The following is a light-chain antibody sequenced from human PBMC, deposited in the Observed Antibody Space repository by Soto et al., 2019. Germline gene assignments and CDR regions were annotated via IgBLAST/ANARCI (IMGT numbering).Light chain of an antibody. J-gene: IGKJ1*01. V-gene: IGKV1-39*01. CDR3: QHSYSAPWT. CDR1: QSISSY. Sequence: DIQITQSPSSLSASVGDRVTITCRASQSISSYLSWYQQKPGRAPKLLIYAASSLQSGVSSRFSGSGSGTEFILTISSLQPEDFASYYCQHSYSAPWTFGPGTKVDIK. CDR2: AAS.